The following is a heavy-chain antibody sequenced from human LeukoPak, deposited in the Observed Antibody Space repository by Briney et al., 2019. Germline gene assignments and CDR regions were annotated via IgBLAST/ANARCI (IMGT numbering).Heavy chain of an antibody. CDR2: IIPILGIA. CDR3: AREGPQDAFDI. Sequence: SVKVSCKASGGTFSSYAISWVRQAPGQGLEWMGRIIPILGIANYAQKFQGRVTITADKSTSTAYMELSSLRSEDTAVYYCAREGPQDAFDIWGQGTMVTVSS. V-gene: IGHV1-69*04. J-gene: IGHJ3*02. CDR1: GGTFSSYA.